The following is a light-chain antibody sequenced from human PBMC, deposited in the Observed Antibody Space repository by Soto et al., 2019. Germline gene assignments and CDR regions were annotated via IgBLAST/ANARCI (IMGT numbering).Light chain of an antibody. CDR2: DVS. Sequence: QSALTQPASVSRSPGQSITISCTGTSSDVGGYNYVSWYQQHPGKAPKFMIYDVSNRPSGVSNRFSGSKSGNTASLTISGLQAEDEADYYCRSYTTSNTRQIVFGTGTKLTVL. J-gene: IGLJ1*01. CDR3: RSYTTSNTRQIV. V-gene: IGLV2-14*01. CDR1: SSDVGGYNY.